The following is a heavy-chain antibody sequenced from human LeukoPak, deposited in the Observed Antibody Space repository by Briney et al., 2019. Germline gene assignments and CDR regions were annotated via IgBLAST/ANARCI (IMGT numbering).Heavy chain of an antibody. V-gene: IGHV3-23*01. CDR3: AKDLTYQLLVDNAFDI. J-gene: IGHJ3*02. D-gene: IGHD2-2*01. Sequence: GGSLRLSCAASGFTFDDYAMHWVRQAPGKGLEWVSAISGSGGSTYYADSVKGRFTISRDNSKNTLYLQMNSLRAEDTAVYYCAKDLTYQLLVDNAFDIWGQGTMVTVSS. CDR1: GFTFDDYA. CDR2: ISGSGGST.